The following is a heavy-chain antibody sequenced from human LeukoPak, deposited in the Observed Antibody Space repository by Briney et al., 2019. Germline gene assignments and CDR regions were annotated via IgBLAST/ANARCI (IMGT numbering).Heavy chain of an antibody. V-gene: IGHV3-30*03. D-gene: IGHD6-13*01. Sequence: GGSLRLSCAASGFTFSSYGIHWVRQAPGKGLEWVAVVSSDGSIKYYADSGKGRFTISRDTSKNTVYLQMNSLGTEDTAFYYCARGYSSSWLGYFDYWGQGTLVTVSS. CDR3: ARGYSSSWLGYFDY. CDR2: VSSDGSIK. J-gene: IGHJ4*02. CDR1: GFTFSSYG.